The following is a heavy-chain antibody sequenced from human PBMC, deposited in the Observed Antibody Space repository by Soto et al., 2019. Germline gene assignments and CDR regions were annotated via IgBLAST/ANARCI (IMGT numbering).Heavy chain of an antibody. CDR3: ARVYSSSSGRVCDY. CDR1: GFTFSSYE. CDR2: ISSSGRII. Sequence: GGSLRLSCAASGFTFSSYEMNWVRQAPGKGLEWVSYISSSGRIIYYADSVKGRFTISRDNAQNSLYLQRNSLRGEDTAVYYCARVYSSSSGRVCDYWGQGTLVTVSS. V-gene: IGHV3-48*03. J-gene: IGHJ4*02. D-gene: IGHD6-6*01.